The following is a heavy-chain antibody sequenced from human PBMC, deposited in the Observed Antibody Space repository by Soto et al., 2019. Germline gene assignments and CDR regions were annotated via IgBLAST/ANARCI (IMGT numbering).Heavy chain of an antibody. D-gene: IGHD6-6*01. CDR3: ARHGQLALFDQ. Sequence: GESLKISCKGSGYSFTSYWIGWVRQMPGKGLQWMGRIDPSDSYINYSPSFEGHVNISIDKSINTAYLQWSSLKASDTTIYYCARHGQLALFDQWGQGTLVTVSS. V-gene: IGHV5-10-1*01. CDR2: IDPSDSYI. J-gene: IGHJ5*02. CDR1: GYSFTSYW.